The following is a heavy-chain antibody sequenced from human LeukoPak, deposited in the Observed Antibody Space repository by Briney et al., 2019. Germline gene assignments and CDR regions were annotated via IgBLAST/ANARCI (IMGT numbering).Heavy chain of an antibody. CDR2: IYYSGST. J-gene: IGHJ6*02. CDR1: GGSISSYY. D-gene: IGHD1-7*01. CDR3: ARHNGNYVYYYYGMDV. Sequence: PSETLSLTCTVPGGSISSYYWSWIRQPPGKGLEWIGYIYYSGSTNYNPSLKSRVTISVDTSKNQFSLKLSSVTAADTAVYYCARHNGNYVYYYYGMDVWGQGTTVTVSS. V-gene: IGHV4-59*08.